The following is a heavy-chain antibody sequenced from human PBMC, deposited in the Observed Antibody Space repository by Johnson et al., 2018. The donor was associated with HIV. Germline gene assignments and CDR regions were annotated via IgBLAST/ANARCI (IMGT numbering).Heavy chain of an antibody. CDR2: IWYDGSNE. J-gene: IGHJ3*02. CDR3: AGYTSGWYIGADAFDI. CDR1: GFTFNSYA. D-gene: IGHD6-19*01. Sequence: VQLVESGGGVVQPGTSLRLSCVASGFTFNSYAMHWVRQAPGKGLEWVSVIWYDGSNEYYADCARGRFTISRDNSKNSLYLQMNSLRAEDTGVYYCAGYTSGWYIGADAFDIWGQGTMVTVSS. V-gene: IGHV3-33*01.